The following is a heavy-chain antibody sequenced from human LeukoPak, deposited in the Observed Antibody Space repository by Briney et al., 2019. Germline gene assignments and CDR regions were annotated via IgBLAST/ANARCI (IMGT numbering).Heavy chain of an antibody. CDR2: ISWNSGSI. J-gene: IGHJ4*02. Sequence: AGRSLRLSCAASGFTFDDYAMHWVRQAPGKGLEWVSGISWNSGSIGYADSVKGRFTISRDNAKNSLYLQMNSLRAEDTALYYCAKALGRGGSVNWGQGTLVTVSS. D-gene: IGHD2-15*01. V-gene: IGHV3-9*01. CDR3: AKALGRGGSVN. CDR1: GFTFDDYA.